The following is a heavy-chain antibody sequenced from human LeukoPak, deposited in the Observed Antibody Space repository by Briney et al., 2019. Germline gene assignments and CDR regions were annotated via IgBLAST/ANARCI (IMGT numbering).Heavy chain of an antibody. J-gene: IGHJ4*02. Sequence: PGGSLRLSCAASGFTFSGYGMHWVRQPPGKGLEWVAVIWSDGSNKYYADSVKGRFTISRDNSKNTLYLQMNSLRAEDTAVYYCARDLGVSDIVATTTGVDYWGQGTLVTVSS. CDR3: ARDLGVSDIVATTTGVDY. CDR2: IWSDGSNK. CDR1: GFTFSGYG. D-gene: IGHD5-12*01. V-gene: IGHV3-33*01.